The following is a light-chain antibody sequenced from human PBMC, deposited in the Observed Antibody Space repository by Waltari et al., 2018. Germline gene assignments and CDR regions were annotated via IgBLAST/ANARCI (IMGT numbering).Light chain of an antibody. J-gene: IGKJ1*01. Sequence: IVMTQSPATLSVSPGERVTLSCRASRNVGTNLAWYQQKPAQAPRLLIFDASTRASGIPARFSGGGSATEFTLTISSLQSEDFAVYYCQHYNNWPPGTFGQGTKVEI. V-gene: IGKV3-15*01. CDR3: QHYNNWPPGT. CDR1: RNVGTN. CDR2: DAS.